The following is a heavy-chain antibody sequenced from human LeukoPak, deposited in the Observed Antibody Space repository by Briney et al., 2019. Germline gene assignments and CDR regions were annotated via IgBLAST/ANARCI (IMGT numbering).Heavy chain of an antibody. CDR3: ARGRRDQSWFGELFHYYYYGMDV. CDR1: GGSISSYY. D-gene: IGHD3-10*01. Sequence: SETLSLTCTVSGGSISSYYWSRIRQPPGKGLEWIGYIYYSGSTNYNPSLKSRVTISVDTSKNQFSLKLSSVTAADTAVYYCARGRRDQSWFGELFHYYYYGMDVWGQGTTVTVSS. V-gene: IGHV4-59*01. J-gene: IGHJ6*02. CDR2: IYYSGST.